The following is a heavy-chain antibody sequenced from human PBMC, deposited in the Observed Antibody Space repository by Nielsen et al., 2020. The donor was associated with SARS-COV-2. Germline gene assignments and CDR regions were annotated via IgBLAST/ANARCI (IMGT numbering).Heavy chain of an antibody. CDR3: AREGPHCSSTSCYGYYYYGMDV. CDR2: ISSSGSTI. J-gene: IGHJ6*02. V-gene: IGHV3-48*03. CDR1: GFTFSSYE. Sequence: GGSLRLSCAASGFTFSSYEMNWVRQAPGKGLEWVSCISSSGSTIYYADSVKGRFTISRDNAKNSLYLQMNSLRAEDTAVYYCAREGPHCSSTSCYGYYYYGMDVWGQGTTVTVSS. D-gene: IGHD2-2*01.